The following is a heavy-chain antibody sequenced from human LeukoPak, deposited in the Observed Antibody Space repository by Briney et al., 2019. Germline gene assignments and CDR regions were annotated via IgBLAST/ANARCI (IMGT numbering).Heavy chain of an antibody. CDR2: IYSGGTT. CDR1: GFTVSSNY. V-gene: IGHV3-53*01. D-gene: IGHD6-6*01. Sequence: GGSLRLSCAASGFTVSSNYMSWVRQAPGKGLEWVSVIYSGGTTYYADSVKGRFTISRDNSKNTLYLQMNSLRAEDTAVYYCARDNAPYTSSSSGLGLFDYWGQGTLATVSS. J-gene: IGHJ4*02. CDR3: ARDNAPYTSSSSGLGLFDY.